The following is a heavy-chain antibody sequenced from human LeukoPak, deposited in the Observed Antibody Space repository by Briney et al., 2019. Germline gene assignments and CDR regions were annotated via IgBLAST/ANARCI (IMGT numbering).Heavy chain of an antibody. D-gene: IGHD3-16*01. CDR3: ARDNGGNYMLDY. Sequence: ASVKVSCKASGYTFTSYYMHWVRQAPGQGLEWMGIINPSGGSTSYAQKFQGRVTMTRDMSTSTVYMELSSLRSEDTAVYYCARDNGGNYMLDYWGQGTLVTVSS. V-gene: IGHV1-46*01. CDR1: GYTFTSYY. CDR2: INPSGGST. J-gene: IGHJ4*02.